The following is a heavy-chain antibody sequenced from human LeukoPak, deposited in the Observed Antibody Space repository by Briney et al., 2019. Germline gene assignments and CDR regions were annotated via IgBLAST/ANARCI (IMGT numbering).Heavy chain of an antibody. Sequence: PGGSLRLSCAASGFTFSSYSMNWVRQAPGKGLEWVANIKQDGSQKYYVDSVKGRFTISRDSAKNSLYLQMNSLRAEDAAVYYCARDIYYDSSGYYVYWGQGTLVTVSS. J-gene: IGHJ4*02. CDR3: ARDIYYDSSGYYVY. CDR2: IKQDGSQK. CDR1: GFTFSSYS. D-gene: IGHD3-22*01. V-gene: IGHV3-7*01.